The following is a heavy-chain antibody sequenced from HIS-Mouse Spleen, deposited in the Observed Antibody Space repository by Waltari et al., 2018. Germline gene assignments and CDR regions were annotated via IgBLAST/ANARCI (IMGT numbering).Heavy chain of an antibody. V-gene: IGHV3-30*18. CDR1: GFTFSSYG. CDR2: ISYDGSNK. D-gene: IGHD1-26*01. Sequence: GFTFSSYGMHWVRQAPGKGLEWVAVISYDGSNKYYADSVKGRFTISRDNSKNTLYLQMNSLRAEDTAVYYCAKVKVGATRYFDYWGQGTLVTVSS. CDR3: AKVKVGATRYFDY. J-gene: IGHJ4*02.